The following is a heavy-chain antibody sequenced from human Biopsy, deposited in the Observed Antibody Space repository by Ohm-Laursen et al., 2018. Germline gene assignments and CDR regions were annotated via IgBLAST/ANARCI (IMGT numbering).Heavy chain of an antibody. CDR3: AIRGGGDFWSGHYSEIYYYYTLDV. CDR1: GYTFPDYY. V-gene: IGHV1-2*02. D-gene: IGHD3-3*01. Sequence: GSSVKVSCKASGYTFPDYYVHWVRQAPGQGLEWMGWIKPNNGDTDYSQRFQGRVTLAWDRSASTGYMEVSSLRSGDTAVYYCAIRGGGDFWSGHYSEIYYYYTLDVWGQGTTVTVSS. J-gene: IGHJ6*02. CDR2: IKPNNGDT.